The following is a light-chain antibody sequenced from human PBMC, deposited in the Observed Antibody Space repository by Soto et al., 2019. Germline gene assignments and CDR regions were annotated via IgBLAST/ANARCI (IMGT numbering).Light chain of an antibody. J-gene: IGKJ5*01. V-gene: IGKV3-20*01. CDR2: GIS. CDR3: QQYTSSLNT. Sequence: EIVLTHSPGTLSFSPSEGAYLXCMASQTISYLAWYQQKPGQAPRLLIYGISARATGLPDRFTGSGSGTDFTLTISRLEPEDFAVYYCQQYTSSLNTFGQGTRLEIK. CDR1: QTISY.